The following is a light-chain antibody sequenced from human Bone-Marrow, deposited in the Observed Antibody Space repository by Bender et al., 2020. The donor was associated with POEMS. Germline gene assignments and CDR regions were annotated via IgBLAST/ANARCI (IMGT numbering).Light chain of an antibody. CDR3: LSHDSSVSGYV. CDR2: GNT. J-gene: IGLJ1*01. CDR1: SSNTGSGYD. V-gene: IGLV1-40*01. Sequence: QSVLTQPPSVSGAPGQRVTISCTGSSSNTGSGYDVHWYQQLPGTAPKLLIYGNTNRPSGVPDRFSGSKSGTSASLAITGLQAEDEADYYCLSHDSSVSGYVFGTGTKVTVL.